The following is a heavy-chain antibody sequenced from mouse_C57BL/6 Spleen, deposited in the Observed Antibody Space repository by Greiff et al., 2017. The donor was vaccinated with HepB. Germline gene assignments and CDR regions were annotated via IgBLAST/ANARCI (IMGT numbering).Heavy chain of an antibody. D-gene: IGHD1-1*01. CDR3: ASFYYGSSYAMDY. Sequence: QVQLQQSGPELVKPGASVKISCKASGYAFSSSWMNWVKQRPGKGLEWIGRIYPGDGDTNYNGKFKGKATLTADKSSSTAYMQLSSLTSEDSAVYVCASFYYGSSYAMDYWGQGTSVTVSS. CDR1: GYAFSSSW. CDR2: IYPGDGDT. J-gene: IGHJ4*01. V-gene: IGHV1-82*01.